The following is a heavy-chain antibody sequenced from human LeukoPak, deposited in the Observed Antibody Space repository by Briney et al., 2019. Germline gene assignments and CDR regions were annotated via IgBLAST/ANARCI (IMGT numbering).Heavy chain of an antibody. V-gene: IGHV3-23*01. CDR1: GSTFSNYA. Sequence: GGSLRLSCAASGSTFSNYAMSWVRQAPGKGLEWVSAISGSDGSTWYADSVKGRFTISRDNSKNTLYLHMNSLRDEDTALYYCAGDRAYPNDVFNIWGQGTMITVSS. CDR2: ISGSDGST. J-gene: IGHJ3*02. CDR3: AGDRAYPNDVFNI. D-gene: IGHD2-21*01.